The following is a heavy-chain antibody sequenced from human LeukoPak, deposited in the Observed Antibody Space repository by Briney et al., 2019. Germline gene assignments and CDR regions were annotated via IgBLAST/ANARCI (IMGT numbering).Heavy chain of an antibody. CDR2: ISSSGSII. CDR1: GFTFSNK. D-gene: IGHD3-10*01. V-gene: IGHV3-48*03. CDR3: ARDFGYF. Sequence: GGSLRLSCAASGFTFSNKMNWVRQAPGKGLEWVSYISSSGSIIYYSDSVKGRFTISRDNAKNSLYLQMNSLRAEDTAVYYCARDFGYFWGQGTLVTVSS. J-gene: IGHJ4*02.